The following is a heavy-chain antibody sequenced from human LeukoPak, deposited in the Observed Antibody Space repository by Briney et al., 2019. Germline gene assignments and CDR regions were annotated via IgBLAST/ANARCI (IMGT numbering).Heavy chain of an antibody. CDR2: INHSGST. CDR1: GGSISSYY. V-gene: IGHV4-34*01. J-gene: IGHJ6*02. D-gene: IGHD3-3*01. CDR3: ARDLRFLEWLQHDGMDV. Sequence: SETLSLTCTVSGGSISSYYWSWIRQPPGKGLEWIGEINHSGSTNYNPSLKSRVTISVDTSKNQFSLKLSSVTAADTAVYYCARDLRFLEWLQHDGMDVWGQGTTVTVSS.